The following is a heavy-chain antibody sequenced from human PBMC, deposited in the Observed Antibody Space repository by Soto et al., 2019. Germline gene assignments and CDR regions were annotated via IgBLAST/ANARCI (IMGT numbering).Heavy chain of an antibody. D-gene: IGHD1-26*01. CDR3: AREGGGYRFDY. J-gene: IGHJ4*02. CDR2: IFYSGNT. CDR1: SGANSAYY. V-gene: IGHV4-59*01. Sequence: QVQLQESGPGLVKPSETLSLTCTVSSGANSAYYWSWIRQPPGKGLEWIGYIFYSGNTKYNPFLKSRLSISVDPSKNQFSLKLSSVTAADTGIYYCAREGGGYRFDYWGQGILVTVSS.